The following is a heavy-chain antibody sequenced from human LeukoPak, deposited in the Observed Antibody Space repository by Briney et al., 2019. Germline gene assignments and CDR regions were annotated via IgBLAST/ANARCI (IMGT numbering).Heavy chain of an antibody. CDR1: GFTVSSSY. CDR3: GVNSDY. V-gene: IGHV3-53*01. Sequence: GGSLRLSCAASGFTVSSSYMSWVRQAPGKGLEWVSVIYSGGITYYADSVKGRFTISRDNSKNTMYLQMNSLRAEDTAVYYCGVNSDYWGQGTLVTVSS. CDR2: IYSGGIT. J-gene: IGHJ4*02. D-gene: IGHD4-23*01.